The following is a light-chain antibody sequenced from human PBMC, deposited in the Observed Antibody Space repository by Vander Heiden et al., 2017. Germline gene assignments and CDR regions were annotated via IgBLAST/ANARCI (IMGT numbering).Light chain of an antibody. CDR1: SSDVGSYNL. V-gene: IGLV2-23*02. Sequence: QSALTPPASVSGSPGQSITIYCTGTSSDVGSYNLVSWYQHHPGKAPKLMIYEVSKRPSGVSNRFSGSKSGNTASLTISGLQAEDEADYYCCSYAGSSTYWVFGGGTKLTVL. J-gene: IGLJ3*02. CDR2: EVS. CDR3: CSYAGSSTYWV.